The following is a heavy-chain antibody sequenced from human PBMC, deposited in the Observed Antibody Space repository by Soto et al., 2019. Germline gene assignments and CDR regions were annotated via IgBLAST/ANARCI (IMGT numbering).Heavy chain of an antibody. J-gene: IGHJ4*02. CDR2: ISGSGGSA. V-gene: IGHV3-23*01. CDR1: GFTFSSYA. D-gene: IGHD6-6*01. Sequence: GGSLRLSCAASGFTFSSYAMSWVRQAPGKGLEWVSGISGSGGSAYYADSVKGRFTISRDNSKNTLYLQMNSLRAEDTAVYYCAKEQAYSSSNYWGQGTLVTVSS. CDR3: AKEQAYSSSNY.